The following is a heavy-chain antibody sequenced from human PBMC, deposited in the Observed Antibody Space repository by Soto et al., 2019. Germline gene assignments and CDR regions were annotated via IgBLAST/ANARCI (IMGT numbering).Heavy chain of an antibody. J-gene: IGHJ4*02. D-gene: IGHD4-17*01. CDR3: TPGGGGVNYGDYGAY. CDR2: IKTKTDGGTT. Sequence: EVQLVESGGDLVKPGGSLRLSCAASGFTFSNAWMNWVRQAPGKVLEWVGRIKTKTDGGTTDYAAPVKGRFTISRDDSKNQVDLQMNSLKTGETAVFYRTPGGGGVNYGDYGAYWGQGTLVTVSS. CDR1: GFTFSNAW. V-gene: IGHV3-15*07.